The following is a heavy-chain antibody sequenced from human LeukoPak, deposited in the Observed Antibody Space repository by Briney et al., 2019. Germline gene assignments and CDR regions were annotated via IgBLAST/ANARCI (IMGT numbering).Heavy chain of an antibody. Sequence: SETMSLTCAVYGGSFGGYYWSWIRQPPGKGLEWIGEINHSGSTNYNPSLKSRVTISVDTSKNQFSLKLSSVTAADTAVYYCARVARFWSNQVASYYYYMDVWGKGTTVTVSS. CDR2: INHSGST. CDR3: ARVARFWSNQVASYYYYMDV. CDR1: GGSFGGYY. D-gene: IGHD3-3*01. J-gene: IGHJ6*03. V-gene: IGHV4-34*01.